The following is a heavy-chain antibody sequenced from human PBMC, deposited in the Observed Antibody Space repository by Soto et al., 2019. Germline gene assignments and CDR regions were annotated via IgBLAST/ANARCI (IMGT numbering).Heavy chain of an antibody. CDR3: ASPWRGDCSGGSCYG. D-gene: IGHD2-15*01. V-gene: IGHV1-69*02. CDR1: GGTFSSYT. CDR2: IIPILGIA. J-gene: IGHJ4*02. Sequence: QVQLVQSGAEVKKPGSSVKVSCKASGGTFSSYTIXXVRXXXXXXXXXMGRIIPILGIANYAQKFQGRVTITADKSTSTAYMELSSLRSEDTAVYYCASPWRGDCSGGSCYGWGQGTLVTVSS.